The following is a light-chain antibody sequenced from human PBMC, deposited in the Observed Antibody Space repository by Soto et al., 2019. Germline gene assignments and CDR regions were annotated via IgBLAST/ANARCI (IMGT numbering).Light chain of an antibody. J-gene: IGLJ2*01. CDR1: SSDVGGYNY. V-gene: IGLV2-11*01. CDR3: CSYAGTYTPLV. Sequence: QSALTQPRSVSESPGQSVTISCTGTSSDVGGYNYVSWYQQYPGKAPKLMIYDVAKRPSGVPDRFSGSKSGNTASLTISGLQAEDEGDYYCCSYAGTYTPLVFGGGTKLTVL. CDR2: DVA.